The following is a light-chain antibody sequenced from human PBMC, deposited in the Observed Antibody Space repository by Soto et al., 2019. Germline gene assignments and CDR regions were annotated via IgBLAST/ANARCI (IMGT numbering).Light chain of an antibody. CDR3: QQYNSYPST. CDR1: QSISSW. CDR2: DAS. Sequence: QSPSTLSASVGDRVTITCRASQSISSWLAWYQQKPGKAPKLLIYDASNLESGVPSRFSGSGSGTEFTLTISSLQPDDFATYYCQQYNSYPSTFGQGTRLEIK. J-gene: IGKJ5*01. V-gene: IGKV1-5*01.